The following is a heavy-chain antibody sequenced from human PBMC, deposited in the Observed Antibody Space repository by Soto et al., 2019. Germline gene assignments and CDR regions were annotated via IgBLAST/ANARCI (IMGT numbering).Heavy chain of an antibody. CDR2: ISSTSTYI. CDR1: GFTVSSYS. D-gene: IGHD2-8*01. Sequence: PSGSLRLSCAASGFTVSSYSFNWVLQAPGKGLEWVSSISSTSTYIFYADSVKGRFTISRDNAKNSLYLQMNSLRVEDTAVYYCATVDPMLNGFDYWGQGTVVTVSS. V-gene: IGHV3-21*01. CDR3: ATVDPMLNGFDY. J-gene: IGHJ4*02.